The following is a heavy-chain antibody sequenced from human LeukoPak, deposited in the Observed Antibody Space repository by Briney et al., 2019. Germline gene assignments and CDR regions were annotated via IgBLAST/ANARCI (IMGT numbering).Heavy chain of an antibody. CDR1: GFTFSSYW. J-gene: IGHJ4*02. Sequence: GGSLRLSCAASGFTFSSYWMSWVRQAPGKGLEWVSNIKQDGSEKYYVDSVKGRFTISRDNAKNSLYLQMNSLRTEDTAVYYCARDQRYCSSSSCSWEPFDYWGQGTLATVSS. CDR2: IKQDGSEK. CDR3: ARDQRYCSSSSCSWEPFDY. D-gene: IGHD2-2*01. V-gene: IGHV3-7*05.